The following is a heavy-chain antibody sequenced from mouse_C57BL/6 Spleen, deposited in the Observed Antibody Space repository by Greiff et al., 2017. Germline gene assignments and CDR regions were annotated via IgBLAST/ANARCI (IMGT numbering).Heavy chain of an antibody. CDR3: TGPPYYYGSSYDYFDY. J-gene: IGHJ2*01. V-gene: IGHV6-3*01. CDR2: IRLKSDNYAT. Sequence: EVMLVESGGGLVQPGGSMKLSCVASGFTFSNYWMNWVRQSPEKGLEWVAQIRLKSDNYATHYAESVKGRFTISRDDSKSSVYLQMNNLRAEDTGIYYCTGPPYYYGSSYDYFDYWGQGTTLTVSS. CDR1: GFTFSNYW. D-gene: IGHD1-1*01.